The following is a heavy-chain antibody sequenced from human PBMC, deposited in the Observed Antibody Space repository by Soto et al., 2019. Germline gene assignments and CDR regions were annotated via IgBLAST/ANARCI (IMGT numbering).Heavy chain of an antibody. CDR3: ARLRIATNNYKWFDP. Sequence: SETLSLTCSVSGAALNSGNYYWSWIRQVPGKGLEWIGHIYVTGAVDYNPSLRVRITISQDTSERQFSLNLRLVTAADTAVYYCARLRIATNNYKWFDPWGQGTLVTVSS. CDR1: GAALNSGNYY. J-gene: IGHJ5*02. CDR2: IYVTGAV. V-gene: IGHV4-31*03. D-gene: IGHD2-21*01.